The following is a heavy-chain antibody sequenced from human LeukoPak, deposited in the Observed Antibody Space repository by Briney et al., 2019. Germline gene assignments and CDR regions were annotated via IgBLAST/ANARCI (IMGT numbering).Heavy chain of an antibody. CDR1: GFTFTSYA. CDR2: ISGGGENT. V-gene: IGHV3-23*01. D-gene: IGHD3-10*01. Sequence: GGSLRLSCGASGFTFTSYAMSWIRQAPGKGLEWVSAISGGGENTYYGDSVKGRFTISRDNSKNTLYLQMNSLRAEDTATYYCAKAPGKTAGVGRYFDLWGRGTLVTVSS. CDR3: AKAPGKTAGVGRYFDL. J-gene: IGHJ2*01.